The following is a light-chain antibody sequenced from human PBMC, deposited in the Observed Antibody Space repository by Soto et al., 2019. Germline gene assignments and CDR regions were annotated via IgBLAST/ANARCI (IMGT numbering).Light chain of an antibody. V-gene: IGKV1-39*01. CDR3: QQSYSTPLT. CDR2: SAS. Sequence: DIQMTQSPSSLSAFVGDRVTVTCRASQRISGYLNWYQQKPGKAPKLLIYSASSLQSGVPPRFSGSGYETDFTRTISSLQPEDFATYYCQQSYSTPLTFGGGTKLEIK. CDR1: QRISGY. J-gene: IGKJ4*01.